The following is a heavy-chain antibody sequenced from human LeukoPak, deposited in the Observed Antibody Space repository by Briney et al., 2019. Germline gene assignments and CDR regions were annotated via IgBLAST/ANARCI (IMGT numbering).Heavy chain of an antibody. CDR1: GFTVSSNY. V-gene: IGHV3-30*18. CDR2: ISYDGSNK. J-gene: IGHJ4*02. CDR3: AKEPRIAAAGAMDY. D-gene: IGHD6-13*01. Sequence: GGSLRLSCAASGFTVSSNYMSWVRQAPGKGLEWVAVISYDGSNKYYADSVKGRFTISRDNSKDTLYLQMNSLRAEDTAVYYCAKEPRIAAAGAMDYWGQGTLVTVSS.